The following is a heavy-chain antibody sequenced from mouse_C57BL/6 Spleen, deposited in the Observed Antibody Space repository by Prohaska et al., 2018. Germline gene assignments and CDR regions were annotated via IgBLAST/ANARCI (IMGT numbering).Heavy chain of an antibody. Sequence: QVQLQQSGSELVKPGASVKISCKASGYTFTDYYINWVKQRPGQGLEWIGWIFPGSGSTYYNEKFKGKATLTVDKSSSTAYMLLSSLTSEDSAVYFCAKDYYGSRNWYFYVWGTGTTVTVSS. CDR1: GYTFTDYY. J-gene: IGHJ1*03. D-gene: IGHD1-1*01. CDR2: IFPGSGST. CDR3: AKDYYGSRNWYFYV. V-gene: IGHV1-75*01.